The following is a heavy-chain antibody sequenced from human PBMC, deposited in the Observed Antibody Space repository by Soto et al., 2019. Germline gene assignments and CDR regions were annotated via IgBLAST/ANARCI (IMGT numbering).Heavy chain of an antibody. J-gene: IGHJ4*02. Sequence: QTLSLTCAIPWGSVSSNTATWNWVRQSPSRGLEWLGRTYYRSNWNFDYALSVKSRITINPDTSKNQFSLQLNSLTPEDTAVYYCAGELDIHHGLGYWGPGTSVTVSS. CDR1: WGSVSSNTAT. CDR3: AGELDIHHGLGY. V-gene: IGHV6-1*01. CDR2: TYYRSNWNF. D-gene: IGHD3-3*02.